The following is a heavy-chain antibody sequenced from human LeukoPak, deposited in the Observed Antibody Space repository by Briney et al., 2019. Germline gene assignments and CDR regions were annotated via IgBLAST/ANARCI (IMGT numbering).Heavy chain of an antibody. CDR3: ARDKLYGDYGFDP. J-gene: IGHJ5*02. Sequence: ASVKVSCKASGYTFTGYYMHWVRQAPGQGLEWMGWINPNSGGTNYAQKFQGRVTMTRDTSISTAYMELSRLRPDDTAVYYCARDKLYGDYGFDPWGQGTLVTVSS. D-gene: IGHD4-17*01. CDR2: INPNSGGT. CDR1: GYTFTGYY. V-gene: IGHV1-2*02.